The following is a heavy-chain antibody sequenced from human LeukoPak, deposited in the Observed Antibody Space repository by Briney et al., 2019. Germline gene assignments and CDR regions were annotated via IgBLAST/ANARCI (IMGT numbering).Heavy chain of an antibody. CDR2: ISSISSYI. CDR1: GFTFSSYS. Sequence: GSLRLSCATSGFTFSSYSMNWVRQAPGKGLEWVSSISSISSYIYYADSVKGRFTVSRDNAKNSLYLQMDSLRAEDTAVYYCARDPSGTYYPRVSGALDIWGQGTMVTVPS. D-gene: IGHD1-26*01. CDR3: ARDPSGTYYPRVSGALDI. V-gene: IGHV3-21*01. J-gene: IGHJ3*02.